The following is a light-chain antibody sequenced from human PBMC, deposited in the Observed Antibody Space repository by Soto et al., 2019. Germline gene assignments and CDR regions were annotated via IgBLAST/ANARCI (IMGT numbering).Light chain of an antibody. CDR1: SSDVGGYNY. V-gene: IGLV2-11*01. J-gene: IGLJ1*01. CDR3: CSYVGRNTYV. CDR2: DVS. Sequence: QSALTQPRSASGSPGQSITISCTGTSSDVGGYNYVSWYQQHPAKAPKLIIFDVSKRPSGVPNRFSGSKSGNTASLTNSGLRAEDEADYYCCSYVGRNTYVFGTGTKVTVL.